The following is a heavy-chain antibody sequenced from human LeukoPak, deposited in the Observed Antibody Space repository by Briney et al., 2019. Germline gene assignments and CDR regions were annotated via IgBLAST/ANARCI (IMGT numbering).Heavy chain of an antibody. CDR1: GFTFSSYW. CDR2: INSDGSST. CDR3: ARRWFGELLFDY. Sequence: GGSLRLSCAASGFTFSSYWMHWVRQAPGKGLVWVSRINSDGSSTSYADSVKGRFTISRDNAKNSLYLQMNSLRAEDTAVYYCARRWFGELLFDYWGQGTLVTVSS. D-gene: IGHD3-10*01. J-gene: IGHJ4*02. V-gene: IGHV3-74*01.